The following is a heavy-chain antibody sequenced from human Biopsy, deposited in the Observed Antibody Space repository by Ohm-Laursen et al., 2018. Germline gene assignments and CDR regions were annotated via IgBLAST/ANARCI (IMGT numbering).Heavy chain of an antibody. CDR1: DGSINSYY. J-gene: IGHJ4*02. CDR3: ARGSSYGYDFDY. D-gene: IGHD5-18*01. Sequence: SETLSLTCAVSDGSINSYYWNWIRQPPGKRLEWIGNIYYSGSTNFNPSLKSRVTISVDTSKNQFSLKLSSVTAADTAVYFCARGSSYGYDFDYWGQGTLVAVSP. CDR2: IYYSGST. V-gene: IGHV4-59*01.